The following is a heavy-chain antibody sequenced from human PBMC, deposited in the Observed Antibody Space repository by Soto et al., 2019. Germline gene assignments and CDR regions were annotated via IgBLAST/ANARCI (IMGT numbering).Heavy chain of an antibody. CDR1: GGSIISSSYY. V-gene: IGHV4-39*01. J-gene: IGHJ4*02. CDR3: ARRIAVAGSVIY. CDR2: IYYSGST. Sequence: SETQSLTCPVSGGSIISSSYYWGWIRQPPGKGLEWIGSIYYSGSTYYNPSLKSRVTISVDTSKNQFSLKLSSVTAADTAVYYCARRIAVAGSVIYWGQGTLVTVSS. D-gene: IGHD6-19*01.